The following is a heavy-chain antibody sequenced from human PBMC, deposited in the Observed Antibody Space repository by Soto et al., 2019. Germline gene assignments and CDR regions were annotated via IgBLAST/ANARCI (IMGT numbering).Heavy chain of an antibody. V-gene: IGHV1-69*01. J-gene: IGHJ6*02. CDR3: ARGVWRVLRYFESGMDV. Sequence: QVQLVQSGAEVQKPGSSVKVSCKASGGTFSSYAISWVRQAPGQGLEWMGGIIPIFGTANYAQKFQGRVTITADESTSTAYMELSSLRSEDTAVYYCARGVWRVLRYFESGMDVWGQGTTVTVSS. D-gene: IGHD3-9*01. CDR1: GGTFSSYA. CDR2: IIPIFGTA.